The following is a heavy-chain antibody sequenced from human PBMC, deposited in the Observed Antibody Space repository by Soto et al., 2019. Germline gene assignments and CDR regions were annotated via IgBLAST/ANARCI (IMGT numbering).Heavy chain of an antibody. CDR1: GYTFPNYG. Sequence: QVQLVQSGVEVMKRGASVKVACKAAGYTFPNYGINWARQAPGQGLAWMGWISAYNGNTYYAQKLQGRVTMTTDTSTSTAYMEVTNLRSDDTAVYYCARGIIPELARIFSHEWFHHWGQGTLVIVSS. J-gene: IGHJ1*01. CDR2: ISAYNGNT. D-gene: IGHD3-3*01. CDR3: ARGIIPELARIFSHEWFHH. V-gene: IGHV1-18*04.